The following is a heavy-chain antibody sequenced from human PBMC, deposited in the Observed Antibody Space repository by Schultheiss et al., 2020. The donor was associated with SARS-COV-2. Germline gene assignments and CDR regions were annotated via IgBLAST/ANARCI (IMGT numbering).Heavy chain of an antibody. Sequence: SETLSLTCAVYGGSFSGYYWSWIRQPPGKGLEWIGEIYHSGSTNYNPSLKSRVTISLDTSKNQFSLKLSSVTAADTAVYYCAKVGGRKYNYGMDVWGQGTTVTVSS. CDR3: AKVGGRKYNYGMDV. CDR2: IYHSGST. J-gene: IGHJ6*02. D-gene: IGHD3-16*01. CDR1: GGSFSGYY. V-gene: IGHV4-34*01.